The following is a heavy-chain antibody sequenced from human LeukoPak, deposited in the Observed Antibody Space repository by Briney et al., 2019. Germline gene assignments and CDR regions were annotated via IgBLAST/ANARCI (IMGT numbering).Heavy chain of an antibody. CDR3: ARGPGEGTYYFDY. CDR1: GGSFNYYY. D-gene: IGHD1-7*01. Sequence: SETLSLTCTVSGGSFNYYYWSWVRQPAGKAMEWIGRIFTTGSTNYNPSLKSRITMSVDTSRNQLSLRLTSVTAADTAVYYCARGPGEGTYYFDYWGQGMVVTVSS. J-gene: IGHJ4*02. V-gene: IGHV4-4*07. CDR2: IFTTGST.